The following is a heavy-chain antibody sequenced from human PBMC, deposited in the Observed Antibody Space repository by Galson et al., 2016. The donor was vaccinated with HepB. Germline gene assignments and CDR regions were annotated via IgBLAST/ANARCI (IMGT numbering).Heavy chain of an antibody. D-gene: IGHD2-15*01. CDR2: ISEDGRAT. CDR3: ARVFPARCSGRSCFSEGAFDI. Sequence: SLRLSCAASGFTFSTPWMHWVRQAPGKGLVCVSRISEDGRATNYADSVKGRFAISRDNAKNTLYLQMNSLSAEDTAIYYCARVFPARCSGRSCFSEGAFDIWGQGTMVIVSS. CDR1: GFTFSTPW. V-gene: IGHV3-74*01. J-gene: IGHJ3*02.